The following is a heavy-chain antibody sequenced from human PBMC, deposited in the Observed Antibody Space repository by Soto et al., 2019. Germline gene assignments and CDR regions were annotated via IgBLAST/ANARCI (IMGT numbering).Heavy chain of an antibody. CDR2: ISGSGGST. CDR1: GLTFSTYA. J-gene: IGHJ4*02. Sequence: GGSLRLSRAASGLTFSTYAMSWVRQAPGKGLEWVSAISGSGGSTYYADSVKGRFTISRDNSKNTLYLQMNSLRAEDTAVYYCAKGSRVADESNNYYYFDTWGQGTLVTVSS. CDR3: AKGSRVADESNNYYYFDT. D-gene: IGHD3-22*01. V-gene: IGHV3-23*01.